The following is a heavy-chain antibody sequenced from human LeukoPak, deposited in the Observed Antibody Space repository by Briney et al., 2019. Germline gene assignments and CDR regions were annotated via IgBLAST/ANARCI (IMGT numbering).Heavy chain of an antibody. CDR3: AREGGATVTNLGAFDI. Sequence: ASVKVSCKASGGTFSSYAISWVRQAPGQGLEWMGRIIPIFGTANYAQKFQGRVTITADESTSTAYMELSSLRSEDTAVYYCAREGGATVTNLGAFDIWGQGTMVTVSS. V-gene: IGHV1-69*13. J-gene: IGHJ3*02. CDR1: GGTFSSYA. CDR2: IIPIFGTA. D-gene: IGHD4-17*01.